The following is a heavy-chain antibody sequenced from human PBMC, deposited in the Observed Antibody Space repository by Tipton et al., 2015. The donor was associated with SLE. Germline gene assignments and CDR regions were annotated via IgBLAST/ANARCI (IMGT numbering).Heavy chain of an antibody. D-gene: IGHD6-19*01. CDR1: GYSISSGYY. V-gene: IGHV4-38-2*02. CDR3: ARDAYSSPFDS. J-gene: IGHJ4*02. CDR2: IYHSGST. Sequence: TLSLTCGVSGYSISSGYYWGWIRQPPGKGLEWIGSIYHSGSTYYNPSLNSRVTISVDTSKNLFSLNLSSATAADAAVYYCARDAYSSPFDSWARERWSPSP.